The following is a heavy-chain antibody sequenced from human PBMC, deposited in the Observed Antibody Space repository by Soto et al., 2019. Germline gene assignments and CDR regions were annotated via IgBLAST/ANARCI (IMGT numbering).Heavy chain of an antibody. CDR3: AKVTKRAAAGRYEYYKYGMDV. V-gene: IGHV3-23*01. Sequence: GGSLRLSCAASGFAFSTYAMTWVRQAPGEGLEWVSVISGIGGSSYYAASVKSRFTISRDNSKNTLFLQMNGLRAEDTAVYYCAKVTKRAAAGRYEYYKYGMDVWGQGTTVTVSS. CDR1: GFAFSTYA. D-gene: IGHD6-13*01. CDR2: ISGIGGSS. J-gene: IGHJ6*02.